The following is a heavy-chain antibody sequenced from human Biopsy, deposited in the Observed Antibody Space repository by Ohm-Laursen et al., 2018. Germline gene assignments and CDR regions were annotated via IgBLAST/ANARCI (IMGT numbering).Heavy chain of an antibody. CDR2: IWSSGTT. J-gene: IGHJ4*02. D-gene: IGHD1-26*01. CDR1: GGSISGYY. CDR3: ARVVGAATGFDQ. V-gene: IGHV4-59*01. Sequence: GTLSLTCSISGGSISGYYWNWIRQSPGKGLEWIGYIWSSGTTDYNPSLQSRVSMSLELSTDQFSLKVDSVTAADTAMYYCARVVGAATGFDQWGQGIPVTVSS.